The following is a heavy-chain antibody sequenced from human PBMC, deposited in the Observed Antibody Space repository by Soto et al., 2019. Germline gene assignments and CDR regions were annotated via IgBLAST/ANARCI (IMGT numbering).Heavy chain of an antibody. J-gene: IGHJ6*02. CDR1: GFTFSSYE. Sequence: SGGSLRLSCAASGFTFSSYEMNWVRQAPGKGLEWVSYISSSGSTIYYADSVKGRFTISRDNAKNSLYLQMNSLRAEDTAVYYCAKGYSGYDWEGAYYYYGMDVWGQGTTVTVSS. V-gene: IGHV3-48*03. CDR2: ISSSGSTI. D-gene: IGHD5-12*01. CDR3: AKGYSGYDWEGAYYYYGMDV.